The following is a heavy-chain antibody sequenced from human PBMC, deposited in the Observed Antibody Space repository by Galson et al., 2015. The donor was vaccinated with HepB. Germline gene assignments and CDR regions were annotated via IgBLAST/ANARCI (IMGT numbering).Heavy chain of an antibody. CDR1: GFTFSSYG. CDR3: AKDTNYGDYVGGAFDI. V-gene: IGHV3-30*18. D-gene: IGHD4-17*01. Sequence: SLRLSCAASGFTFSSYGMHWVRQAPGKGLEWVAVISYDGSNKYYADSVKGRFTISRDNSKNTLYLQMNSLRAEDTAVYYCAKDTNYGDYVGGAFDIWGQGTMVTVSS. J-gene: IGHJ3*02. CDR2: ISYDGSNK.